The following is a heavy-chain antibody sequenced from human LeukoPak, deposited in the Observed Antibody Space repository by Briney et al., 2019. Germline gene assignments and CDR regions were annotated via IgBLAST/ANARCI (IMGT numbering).Heavy chain of an antibody. J-gene: IGHJ5*01. CDR3: AKGGYKLGYCRGGSCYAFYS. CDR1: GFTFSSYA. CDR2: ISGSGGST. V-gene: IGHV3-23*01. Sequence: GGSLRLSCAASGFTFSSYAMSWARQAPGKGLEWVSAISGSGGSTYYADSVKGRFTISRDNSKNTLYLQMNSLRAEDTAVYYCAKGGYKLGYCRGGSCYAFYSWDLGTLVTVSS. D-gene: IGHD2-15*01.